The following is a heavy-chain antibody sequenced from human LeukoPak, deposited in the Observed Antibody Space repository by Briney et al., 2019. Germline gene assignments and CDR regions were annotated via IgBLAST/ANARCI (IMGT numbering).Heavy chain of an antibody. CDR2: ISGSGNWT. CDR1: GFTFSSNV. J-gene: IGHJ4*02. Sequence: GGSLRLSCAASGFTFSSNVMIWVHQAPGKGLEWVSDISGSGNWTYYADSVKGRFTISRDNSKNTLYLQMNSLRAEDTAVYYCAKEGIAAAVDYWGQGTLVTVSS. D-gene: IGHD6-13*01. V-gene: IGHV3-23*01. CDR3: AKEGIAAAVDY.